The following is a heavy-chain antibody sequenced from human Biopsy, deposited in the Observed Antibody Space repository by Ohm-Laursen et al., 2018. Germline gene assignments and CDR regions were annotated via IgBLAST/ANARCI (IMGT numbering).Heavy chain of an antibody. Sequence: SVKASSKASGGTFFTYAISWVRQSPGQGLGWRGGIIPMFGTANYAQMFQGRVTISADESTSTSYMELSSLTTEDTAIYYCARGPHSGSHSCFDYWGRGTLVTVSS. CDR2: IIPMFGTA. CDR1: GGTFFTYA. V-gene: IGHV1-69*13. CDR3: ARGPHSGSHSCFDY. D-gene: IGHD1-26*01. J-gene: IGHJ4*02.